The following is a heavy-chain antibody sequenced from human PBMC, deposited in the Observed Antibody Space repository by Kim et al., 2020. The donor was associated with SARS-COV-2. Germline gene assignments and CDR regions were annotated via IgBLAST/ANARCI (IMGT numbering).Heavy chain of an antibody. Sequence: GGSLRLSCAASGFTFSSYGMHWVRQAPGKGLEWVALISYDGSNKYYADSVKGRFTISRDNSKNTLYLQMNSLRAEDTAVYYCARDHGSGMDAWGQGTTVTVSS. CDR1: GFTFSSYG. CDR2: ISYDGSNK. D-gene: IGHD3-10*01. V-gene: IGHV3-33*05. CDR3: ARDHGSGMDA. J-gene: IGHJ6*02.